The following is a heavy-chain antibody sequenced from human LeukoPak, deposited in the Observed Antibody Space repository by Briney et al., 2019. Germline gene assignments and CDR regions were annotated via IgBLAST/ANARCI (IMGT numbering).Heavy chain of an antibody. J-gene: IGHJ4*02. CDR2: ITSSASTT. CDR1: GFTFGSYE. D-gene: IGHD4-17*01. CDR3: ARQEDHDYGDYYFDY. V-gene: IGHV3-48*03. Sequence: GGSLRLSCAASGFTFGSYEMSWVRQAPGKGLEWVSYITSSASTTYYADSVKGRFTISRDNAKNSLYLQMNSLRAEDTAVYYCARQEDHDYGDYYFDYWGQGTLVTVSS.